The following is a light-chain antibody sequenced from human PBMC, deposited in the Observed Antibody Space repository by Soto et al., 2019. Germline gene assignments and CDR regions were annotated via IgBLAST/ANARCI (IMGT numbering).Light chain of an antibody. CDR3: SSSSTTGIV. CDR1: SSDFGSYNY. Sequence: QSALTQPASVSGSPGQSITISCTGTSSDFGSYNYVSWYQQHPGKAPKLMIYDVTNRPSGVSYRFSGSYSANTASLTISGLLAEDEADYYCSSSSTTGIVFGGGTKLTVL. J-gene: IGLJ1*01. CDR2: DVT. V-gene: IGLV2-14*03.